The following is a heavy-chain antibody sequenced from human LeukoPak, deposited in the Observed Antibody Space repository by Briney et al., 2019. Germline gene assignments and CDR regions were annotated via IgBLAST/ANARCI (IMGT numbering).Heavy chain of an antibody. J-gene: IGHJ3*02. CDR2: IYTSGST. CDR3: ARDPKYCSSTSCPRAFDI. CDR1: GGSISSYY. D-gene: IGHD2-2*01. V-gene: IGHV4-4*07. Sequence: SETLSLTCTVSGGSISSYYWSWIRQPAGKGLEWIGRIYTSGSTNYNPSLKSRVTMSVDTSKNQFSLKLSSVTAADTAVYYCARDPKYCSSTSCPRAFDIWGQGTMVTVSS.